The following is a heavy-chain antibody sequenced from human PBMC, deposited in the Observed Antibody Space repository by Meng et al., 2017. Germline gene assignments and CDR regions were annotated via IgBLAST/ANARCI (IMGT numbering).Heavy chain of an antibody. CDR1: GYTFTNYY. V-gene: IGHV1-2*06. Sequence: ASVKVSCKASGYTFTNYYLHWVRQAPGQGLEWMGRINPNSGGTKFAQKFQGRVTMTRDTSINTAYMELSRLGSDDTAVFYCARRVGFGQDGMDVWGQGTTVTVSS. D-gene: IGHD3-10*01. J-gene: IGHJ6*02. CDR3: ARRVGFGQDGMDV. CDR2: INPNSGGT.